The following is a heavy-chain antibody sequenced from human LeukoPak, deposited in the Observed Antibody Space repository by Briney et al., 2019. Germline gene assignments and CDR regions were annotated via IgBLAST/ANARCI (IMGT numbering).Heavy chain of an antibody. J-gene: IGHJ5*02. CDR2: IQEDGKKE. CDR1: GFTFTKFW. CDR3: ARDLGQYYDTSDNWFDP. V-gene: IGHV3-7*01. D-gene: IGHD3-22*01. Sequence: GGSLRLSCEASGFTFTKFWMSWVRQAPGKGLEWVANIQEDGKKENYVDSVRGRFTISRDNAKNSIYLQMNSLRVEDTAVYYCARDLGQYYDTSDNWFDPWGQGTLVTVSS.